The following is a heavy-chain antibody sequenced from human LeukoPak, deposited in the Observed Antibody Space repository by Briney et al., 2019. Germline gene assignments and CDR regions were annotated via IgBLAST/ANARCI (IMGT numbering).Heavy chain of an antibody. CDR2: ISYDGSNK. CDR3: ARDAIAKSSSPRYYFDY. J-gene: IGHJ4*02. V-gene: IGHV3-30-3*01. Sequence: PGRSLRLSCAASGFTFSSYAMHWVRQAPGKGLEWVAVISYDGSNKYYADSVKGRFTISRDNAKNSLYLQMNSLRAEDTAVYYCARDAIAKSSSPRYYFDYWGQGTLVTVSS. CDR1: GFTFSSYA. D-gene: IGHD6-13*01.